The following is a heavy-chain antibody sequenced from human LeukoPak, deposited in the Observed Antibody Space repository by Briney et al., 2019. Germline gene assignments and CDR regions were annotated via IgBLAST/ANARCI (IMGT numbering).Heavy chain of an antibody. CDR1: GGSISSYY. J-gene: IGHJ4*02. CDR2: IYYSGST. Sequence: SETLSLTCTVSGGSISSYYWSWIRQPPGKGLEWIGYIYYSGSTNYNPSLKSRVTISVDTSKNQFSLKLSSVTAADTAVYYCALGATTWVSRYFDYWGQGTLVTVSS. CDR3: ALGATTWVSRYFDY. V-gene: IGHV4-59*12. D-gene: IGHD1-26*01.